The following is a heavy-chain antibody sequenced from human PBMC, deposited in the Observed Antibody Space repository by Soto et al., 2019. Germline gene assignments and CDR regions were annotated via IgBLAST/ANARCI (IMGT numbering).Heavy chain of an antibody. V-gene: IGHV4-39*01. J-gene: IGHJ5*02. Sequence: SETLSLTCPVSGGSICSSSYYWGWIRQPPGKGLEWIGSIYYSGSTYYNPSLKSRVTISVDTSKNQFSLKLSSVTAADTAVYYCARHEVDYGDLNWFDPWGQGTLVTVSS. CDR3: ARHEVDYGDLNWFDP. CDR1: GGSICSSSYY. D-gene: IGHD4-17*01. CDR2: IYYSGST.